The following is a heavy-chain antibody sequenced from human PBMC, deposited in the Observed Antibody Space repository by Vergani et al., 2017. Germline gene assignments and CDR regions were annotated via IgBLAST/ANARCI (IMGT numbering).Heavy chain of an antibody. V-gene: IGHV4-39*07. CDR3: ASGVLADSSGFTNWFDP. CDR2: IYYSGST. J-gene: IGHJ5*02. CDR1: GGSISSSSYY. D-gene: IGHD3-22*01. Sequence: QLQLQESGPGLVKPSETLSLTCTVSGGSISSSSYYWGWIRQPPGKGLEWIGSIYYSGSTYYNPSLKSRVTISVDTSKNQFSLKLSSVTAADTAVYYCASGVLADSSGFTNWFDPWGQGTLVTVSS.